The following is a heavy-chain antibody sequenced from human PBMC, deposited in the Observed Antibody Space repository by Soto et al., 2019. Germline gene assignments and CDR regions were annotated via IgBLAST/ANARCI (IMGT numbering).Heavy chain of an antibody. D-gene: IGHD6-13*01. CDR1: GGSFSGYY. CDR3: ARTYSSSWTPFDY. Sequence: SETLSLTCAVYGGSFSGYYWSWIRQPPGKGLEWIGEINHSGSTNSNPSLKSRVTISLDTSKNQFSLKLSSVTAADTAVYYCARTYSSSWTPFDYWGQGTLVTIS. V-gene: IGHV4-34*01. CDR2: INHSGST. J-gene: IGHJ4*02.